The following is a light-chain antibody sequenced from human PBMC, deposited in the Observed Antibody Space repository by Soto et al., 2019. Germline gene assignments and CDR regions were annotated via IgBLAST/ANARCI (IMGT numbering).Light chain of an antibody. Sequence: QSALTQPPSASGSPGQSVTISCTGTSSDVGGHNYVSWYQQHPGKAPKLMIYEVSKRPSGVPDRFSGSKSGNTASLTVSGLQAEDEADYYCSSYAGSHNFPYVFGTGTKLTVL. J-gene: IGLJ1*01. CDR3: SSYAGSHNFPYV. CDR1: SSDVGGHNY. CDR2: EVS. V-gene: IGLV2-8*01.